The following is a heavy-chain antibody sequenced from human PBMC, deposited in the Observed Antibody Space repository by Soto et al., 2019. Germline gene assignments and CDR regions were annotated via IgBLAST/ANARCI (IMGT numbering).Heavy chain of an antibody. CDR1: GFTVSSNY. J-gene: IGHJ4*02. V-gene: IGHV3-53*01. Sequence: EVQLVESGGGLIQPGGSLRLSCAASGFTVSSNYMSWVRQAPGKGLEWVSVFYSVGSTYYADTVKGRLTISRDNSKHTMYLQMNGLRDEDTAVYYCARSEITMVRGVQVSDFDYWGQGTLDTVSS. D-gene: IGHD3-10*01. CDR3: ARSEITMVRGVQVSDFDY. CDR2: FYSVGST.